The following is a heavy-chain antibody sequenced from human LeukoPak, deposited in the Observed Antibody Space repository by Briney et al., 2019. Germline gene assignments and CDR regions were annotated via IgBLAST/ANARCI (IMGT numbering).Heavy chain of an antibody. CDR3: ARGLMAAAATFDY. D-gene: IGHD6-13*01. CDR1: GASIISSSYY. J-gene: IGHJ4*02. V-gene: IGHV4-39*01. Sequence: NPSETLSLTCAVSGASIISSSYYWRWIRQPPGKGLEWNGSIYYSGSTNYNPSLKSRVTISADTSKNQFSLKLSSVTAADTAVYYCARGLMAAAATFDYWGQGTLVTVSS. CDR2: IYYSGST.